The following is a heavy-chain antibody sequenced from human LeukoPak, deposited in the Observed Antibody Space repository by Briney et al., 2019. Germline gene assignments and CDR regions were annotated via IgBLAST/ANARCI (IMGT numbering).Heavy chain of an antibody. Sequence: QPGGSLRLSCAASGFTFSTYGMYWVRQAPGKGLEWVAVISYDGSNKYYADSVKGRFTISRDNSKNTLYLQMNSLRAEDTAVYYCARARPSLDYWGQGTLVTVSS. J-gene: IGHJ4*02. CDR2: ISYDGSNK. CDR1: GFTFSTYG. CDR3: ARARPSLDY. V-gene: IGHV3-30*03.